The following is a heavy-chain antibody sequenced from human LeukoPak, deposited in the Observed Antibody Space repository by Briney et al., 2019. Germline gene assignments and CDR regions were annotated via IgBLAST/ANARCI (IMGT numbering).Heavy chain of an antibody. CDR1: GGTSNSHA. CDR2: IIPNLGTT. J-gene: IGHJ4*02. CDR3: ATTNDGGGYQWGDFFDF. V-gene: IGHV1-69*04. D-gene: IGHD3-22*01. Sequence: SVKVSCKASGGTSNSHAISWVRQAPGQGLEWIGRIIPNLGTTNRAQNFQDRVTLTADKSTSTAYMELTSLTSDDTAVYYCATTNDGGGYQWGDFFDFWGQGTLVTVSS.